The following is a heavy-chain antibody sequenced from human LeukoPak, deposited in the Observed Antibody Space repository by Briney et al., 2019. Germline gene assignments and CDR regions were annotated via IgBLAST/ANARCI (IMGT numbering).Heavy chain of an antibody. V-gene: IGHV3-48*01. CDR3: ARDSGTYGYYMDV. CDR2: ISRSSSEI. D-gene: IGHD1-26*01. CDR1: GFTFSSYS. Sequence: GGSLRLSCAASGFTFSSYSMNWVRQAPGKGLEWVSDISRSSSEIHYADSVTGRFTISRDNAKNSVYLQMNSLRVEDTAVYYCARDSGTYGYYMDVWGKGTTVTVSS. J-gene: IGHJ6*04.